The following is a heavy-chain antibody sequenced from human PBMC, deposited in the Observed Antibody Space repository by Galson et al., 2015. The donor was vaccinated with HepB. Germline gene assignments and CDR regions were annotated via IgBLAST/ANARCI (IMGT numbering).Heavy chain of an antibody. CDR1: GFTFGDYA. D-gene: IGHD6-6*01. CDR3: TRTKGIAARFDY. Sequence: SLRLSCAASGFTFGDYAMSWFRQAPGKGLEWVGFIRSKAFGGTTEYAASVKGRFSISRDDSKSIAYLQMNSLKTEDTAVYYCTRTKGIAARFDYWGQGTLVTVSS. V-gene: IGHV3-49*03. J-gene: IGHJ4*02. CDR2: IRSKAFGGTT.